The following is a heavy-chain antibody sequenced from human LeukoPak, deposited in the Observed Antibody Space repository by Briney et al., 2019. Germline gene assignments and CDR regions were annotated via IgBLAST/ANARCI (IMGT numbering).Heavy chain of an antibody. D-gene: IGHD6-13*01. V-gene: IGHV1-69*04. Sequence: GSSVKVSCKASGGTFSSYAISWVRQAPGQGLEWMGRIIPILGIANYAQKFQGRVTITADKSTSTAYMELSSLRSEDTAVYYCASLDQQLPTLRQHWGQGTLVTVSS. CDR2: IIPILGIA. J-gene: IGHJ1*01. CDR1: GGTFSSYA. CDR3: ASLDQQLPTLRQH.